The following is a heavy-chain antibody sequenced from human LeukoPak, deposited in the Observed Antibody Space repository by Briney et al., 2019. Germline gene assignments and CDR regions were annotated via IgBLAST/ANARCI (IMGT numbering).Heavy chain of an antibody. CDR1: GFSFDDYA. D-gene: IGHD3-10*02. Sequence: GGSLRLSCSASGFSFDDYAMSWVRQAPGKGLEWVSGINWNGGSTGYADSGKGRFTISRDNAKHSLHLQMNSLRAEDTAVYYCAELGITMIGGVWGKGTTVTISS. CDR3: AELGITMIGGV. CDR2: INWNGGST. J-gene: IGHJ6*04. V-gene: IGHV3-20*04.